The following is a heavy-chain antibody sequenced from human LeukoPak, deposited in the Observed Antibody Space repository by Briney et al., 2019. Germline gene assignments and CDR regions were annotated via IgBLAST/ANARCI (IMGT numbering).Heavy chain of an antibody. Sequence: SQTLSLTCAISGDSVSSNSAAWNWIRQSPSRGLEWLGRTYYRSRWFNDYAVSVKSRITINPDTSKNQVSLQINSVTPEDTAVYYCAKGGYSGSHYGNAFDIWGQGTMVTVSS. D-gene: IGHD1-26*01. J-gene: IGHJ3*02. V-gene: IGHV6-1*01. CDR1: GDSVSSNSAA. CDR2: TYYRSRWFN. CDR3: AKGGYSGSHYGNAFDI.